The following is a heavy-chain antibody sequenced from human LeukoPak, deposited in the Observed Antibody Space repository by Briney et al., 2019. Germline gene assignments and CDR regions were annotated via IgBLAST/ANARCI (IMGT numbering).Heavy chain of an antibody. CDR3: AHCDFDGTSGPYDH. V-gene: IGHV3-23*01. Sequence: GGSLRLSCAASGFTFRSYAMSWVRQAPGKGLEWVSAISRSGDTTYYADSVKGRFTISRDNSQNTLYLQMHSLRAEDSAVYYCAHCDFDGTSGPYDHWGQGTLVTASS. CDR2: ISRSGDTT. J-gene: IGHJ4*02. CDR1: GFTFRSYA. D-gene: IGHD1-14*01.